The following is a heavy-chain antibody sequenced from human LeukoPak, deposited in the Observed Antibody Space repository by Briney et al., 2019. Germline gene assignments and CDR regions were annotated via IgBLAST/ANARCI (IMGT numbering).Heavy chain of an antibody. J-gene: IGHJ4*02. D-gene: IGHD6-19*01. CDR3: ARGRWLGHFDY. CDR2: IYHSGST. Sequence: SETLSLTCAVYGGSFSGYYWSWIRQPPGKGLEWIGSIYHSGSTYYNPSLKSRVTISVDTSKNQFSLKLSSVTAADTAVYYCARGRWLGHFDYWGQGTLVTVSP. V-gene: IGHV4-34*01. CDR1: GGSFSGYY.